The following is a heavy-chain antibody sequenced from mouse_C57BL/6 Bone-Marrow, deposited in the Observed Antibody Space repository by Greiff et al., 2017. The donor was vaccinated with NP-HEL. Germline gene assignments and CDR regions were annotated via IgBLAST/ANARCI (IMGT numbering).Heavy chain of an antibody. Sequence: EVMLVESGGGLVKPGGSLKLSCAASGFTFSDYGMHWVRQAPEKGLEWVAYISSGSSTISYADTVKGRVTISRDKAKNTLYLQMTSLRSEDTAMYYCAFYYYGSSPYWYFDVWGTGTTVTVSS. V-gene: IGHV5-17*01. CDR3: AFYYYGSSPYWYFDV. CDR1: GFTFSDYG. D-gene: IGHD1-1*01. J-gene: IGHJ1*03. CDR2: ISSGSSTI.